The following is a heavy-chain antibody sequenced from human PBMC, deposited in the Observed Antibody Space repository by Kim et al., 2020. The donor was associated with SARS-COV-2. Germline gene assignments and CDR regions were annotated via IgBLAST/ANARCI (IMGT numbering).Heavy chain of an antibody. CDR1: GFTFSDYY. Sequence: GGSLRLSCAASGFTFSDYYMSWIRQAPGKGLEWVSYISSSRSYTNYADSVKGRFTISRDNAKNSLYLQMNSLRAEDTAVYYCARDHNYCSSTSCPFDYWGQGTLVTVSS. V-gene: IGHV3-11*06. CDR3: ARDHNYCSSTSCPFDY. J-gene: IGHJ4*02. CDR2: ISSSRSYT. D-gene: IGHD2-2*01.